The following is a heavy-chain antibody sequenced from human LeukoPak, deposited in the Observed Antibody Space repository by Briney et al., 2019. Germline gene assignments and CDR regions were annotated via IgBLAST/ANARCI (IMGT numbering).Heavy chain of an antibody. J-gene: IGHJ6*02. CDR1: GFTFRSYW. CDR2: IKQDGSEK. D-gene: IGHD4-11*01. Sequence: PGGSLRLSCAASGFTFRSYWMSWVRQAPGKGLEWVANIKQDGSEKYYVDSVKGRFTISRDNAKNSLYLQMNSLRAEDTAVYYCARVRSTVTTGIYYYYGMDVWGQGTTVTVSS. V-gene: IGHV3-7*01. CDR3: ARVRSTVTTGIYYYYGMDV.